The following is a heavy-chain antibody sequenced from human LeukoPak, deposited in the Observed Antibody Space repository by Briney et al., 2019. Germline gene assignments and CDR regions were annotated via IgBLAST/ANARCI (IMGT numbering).Heavy chain of an antibody. J-gene: IGHJ4*02. Sequence: GASVKVSCKASGYTFTSYGISWVRQAPGQGLEWMGWISAYNGNTNYAQKLQGRVTMTTDTSTSTAYMELRSLRSDDTAVYYCARGLGSIVVVPAAMWYFDYWGQGTLVTVSS. V-gene: IGHV1-18*01. CDR3: ARGLGSIVVVPAAMWYFDY. CDR1: GYTFTSYG. D-gene: IGHD2-2*01. CDR2: ISAYNGNT.